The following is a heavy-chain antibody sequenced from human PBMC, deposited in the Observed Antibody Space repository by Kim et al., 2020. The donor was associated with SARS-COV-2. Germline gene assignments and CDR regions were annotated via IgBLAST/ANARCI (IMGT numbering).Heavy chain of an antibody. CDR1: GFTFSSYD. V-gene: IGHV3-13*01. CDR3: ARARIRQSVAGTGDYYYYYGMDV. CDR2: IGTAGDT. D-gene: IGHD6-19*01. Sequence: GGSLRLSCAASGFTFSSYDMHWVRQATGKGLEWVSAIGTAGDTYYPGSVKGRFTISRENAKNSLYLQMNSLRAGDTAVYYCARARIRQSVAGTGDYYYYYGMDVWGQGTTVTVSS. J-gene: IGHJ6*02.